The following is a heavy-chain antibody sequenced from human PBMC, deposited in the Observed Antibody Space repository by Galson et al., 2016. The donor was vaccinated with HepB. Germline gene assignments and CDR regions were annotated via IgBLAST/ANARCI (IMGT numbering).Heavy chain of an antibody. D-gene: IGHD2-2*01. V-gene: IGHV1-18*01. CDR3: ASWDCSASSCYSGPTEGFDY. Sequence: SVKVSCKASGFTSTRYGINWVRQAPGQGLEWMGWISAYNGNTKYAQKLQGRVTMTADTSTNTAYMELRSLRSDDAAVYYCASWDCSASSCYSGPTEGFDYWGQGTLVTVSS. CDR1: GFTSTRYG. J-gene: IGHJ4*02. CDR2: ISAYNGNT.